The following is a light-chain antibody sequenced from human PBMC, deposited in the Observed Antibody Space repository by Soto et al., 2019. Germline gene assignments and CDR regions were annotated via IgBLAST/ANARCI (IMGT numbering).Light chain of an antibody. V-gene: IGKV4-1*01. CDR2: WAS. J-gene: IGKJ2*01. CDR1: QSVLHPPNNHNY. CDR3: QQFYNTPPYT. Sequence: EIVLTQSPGTLSLSPGERATLSCRASQSVLHPPNNHNYLAWYQQRPGQPPKLLISWASDRDYGVPERFSGSGSGTDFTLTISSVQAEDVAVYYCQQFYNTPPYTFGQGTRLEIK.